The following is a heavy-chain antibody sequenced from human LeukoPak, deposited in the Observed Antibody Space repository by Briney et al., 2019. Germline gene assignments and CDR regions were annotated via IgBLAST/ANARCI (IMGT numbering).Heavy chain of an antibody. CDR1: GFTFSTYW. D-gene: IGHD1-1*01. V-gene: IGHV3-7*01. CDR3: ARDHWTDY. CDR2: IKEDGSDQ. Sequence: PGGSLRLSCAVSGFTFSTYWMSWVRQAPGKGLEWVANIKEDGSDQYYADSVKGRFTFSRDNVKNSLYLQMNSLRAEDTAVYYCARDHWTDYWGQGVLVTVSS. J-gene: IGHJ4*02.